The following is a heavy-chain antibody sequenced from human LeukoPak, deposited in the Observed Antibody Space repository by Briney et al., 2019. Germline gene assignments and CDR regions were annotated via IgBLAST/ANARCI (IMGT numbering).Heavy chain of an antibody. CDR2: ISSSSSYI. J-gene: IGHJ5*02. CDR1: GFTFSIHS. V-gene: IGHV3-21*01. D-gene: IGHD3-22*01. CDR3: AGRNEYYYDSSGYTLTNWFDP. Sequence: TGGSLRLSCAVSGFTFSIHSMNCVPRAPGKGLEWVSSISSSSSYIYYTDSVKGRFTITRDNAKNSLYLQMNSLRAEDTAVYYCAGRNEYYYDSSGYTLTNWFDPWGQGTLVTVSS.